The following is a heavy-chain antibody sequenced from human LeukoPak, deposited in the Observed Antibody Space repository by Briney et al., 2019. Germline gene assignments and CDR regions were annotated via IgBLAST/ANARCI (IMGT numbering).Heavy chain of an antibody. CDR1: GFTFSSYE. Sequence: GGSLRLSCAASGFTFSSYEMNWVRQAPGKGLEWVSYISSSGSTIYYADSVKGRFTISRDNAKNSLYLQMNSLRVEDTAVYYCARDGLMRWLQLWHMDVWGKGTTVTVSS. J-gene: IGHJ6*03. CDR2: ISSSGSTI. CDR3: ARDGLMRWLQLWHMDV. D-gene: IGHD5-18*01. V-gene: IGHV3-48*03.